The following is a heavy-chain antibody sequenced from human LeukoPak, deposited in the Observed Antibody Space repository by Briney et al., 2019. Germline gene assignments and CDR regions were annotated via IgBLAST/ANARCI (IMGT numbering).Heavy chain of an antibody. CDR2: IYYSGST. J-gene: IGHJ5*02. D-gene: IGHD6-19*01. V-gene: IGHV4-59*01. CDR1: GGSISSYY. Sequence: SETLFLTCTVSGGSISSYYWSWIRQPPGKGLEWIGYIYYSGSTNYNPSLKSRVTISVDTSKNQFSLKLSSVTAADTAVYYCARIAVAGTDWSDPWGQGTLVTVSS. CDR3: ARIAVAGTDWSDP.